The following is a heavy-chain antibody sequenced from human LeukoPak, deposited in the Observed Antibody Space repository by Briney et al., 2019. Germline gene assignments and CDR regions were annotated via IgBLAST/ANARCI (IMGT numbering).Heavy chain of an antibody. CDR1: GGSISNSSYY. J-gene: IGHJ6*03. D-gene: IGHD3-10*01. Sequence: KPSETLSLTCTVSGGSISNSSYYWGWIRQPPGKGLEWIGSIYYSGSTYYNPSLKSRLIISVDTSKNQFSLRLSSVTAADTAVYYCARLRASMVRGRGYYMDVWGKGTTVTISS. CDR3: ARLRASMVRGRGYYMDV. V-gene: IGHV4-39*07. CDR2: IYYSGST.